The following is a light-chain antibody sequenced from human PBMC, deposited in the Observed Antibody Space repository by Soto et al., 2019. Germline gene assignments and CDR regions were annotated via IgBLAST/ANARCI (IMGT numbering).Light chain of an antibody. CDR3: QHYHNWPPWT. V-gene: IGKV3-15*01. CDR2: GAS. J-gene: IGKJ1*01. CDR1: QRVNSN. Sequence: VMTQSPATLSVSPGERATLSCRASQRVNSNLAWYQQKPGQAPRLLIFGASTRATGIPARFSGSGSGTEFTLTISSLQSEDFAVYYCQHYHNWPPWTFGQGTKVEI.